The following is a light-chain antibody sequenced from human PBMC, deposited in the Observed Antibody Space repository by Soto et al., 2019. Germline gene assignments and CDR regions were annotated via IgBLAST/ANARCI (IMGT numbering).Light chain of an antibody. V-gene: IGLV1-44*01. J-gene: IGLJ2*01. Sequence: QSVLTQPPSXXXXXGQRVTISCSGXXXNIGSNSVNRYQQVPGTAPTLLIYSTNQRPSGAPDRFSGSKSDTSASLAISGLQSEDEADYYCAAWDDSLNGEVVFGGGTKLTVL. CDR3: AAWDDSLNGEVV. CDR2: STN. CDR1: XXNIGSNS.